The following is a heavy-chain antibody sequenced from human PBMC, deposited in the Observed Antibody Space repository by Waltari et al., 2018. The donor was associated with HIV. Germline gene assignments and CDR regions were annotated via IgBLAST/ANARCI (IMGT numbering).Heavy chain of an antibody. Sequence: EVQLVESGGVVVQPGGSLRLSCAASGFTFADYAMHWVRQAPGKGLEWVSLISWDGGSTYYADSVKGRFTISRDNSKNSPYLQMNSLRAEDTALYYCSTYGDSEAFDIWGQGTMVTVSS. J-gene: IGHJ3*02. CDR3: STYGDSEAFDI. CDR2: ISWDGGST. CDR1: GFTFADYA. V-gene: IGHV3-43D*03. D-gene: IGHD4-17*01.